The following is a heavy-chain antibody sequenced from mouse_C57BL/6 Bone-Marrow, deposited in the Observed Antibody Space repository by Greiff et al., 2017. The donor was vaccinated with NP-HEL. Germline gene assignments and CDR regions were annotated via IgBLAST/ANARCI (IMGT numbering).Heavy chain of an antibody. CDR1: GYTFTSYG. V-gene: IGHV1-81*01. Sequence: VQRVESGAELARPGASVKLSCKASGYTFTSYGISWVKQRTGQGLEWIGEIYPRSGNTYYNEKFKGKATLTADKSSSTAYMELRSLTSEDSAVYFCARKIRSREGYWGQGTSVTVSS. CDR2: IYPRSGNT. CDR3: ARKIRSREGY. D-gene: IGHD1-1*01. J-gene: IGHJ4*01.